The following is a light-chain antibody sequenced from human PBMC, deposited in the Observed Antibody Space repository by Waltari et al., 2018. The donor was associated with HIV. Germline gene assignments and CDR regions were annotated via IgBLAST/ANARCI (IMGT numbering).Light chain of an antibody. CDR2: GND. Sequence: TQPPSVSGAPGQRVTISCTGTSSNIGAGHDVHWYQQLPGTAPKLLICGNDNRPSGVPDRFSGSKSGSSASLVITGLQPEDEGDYYCQSFDNTLRGVFGGVTKLTVL. J-gene: IGLJ3*02. CDR3: QSFDNTLRGV. CDR1: SSNIGAGHD. V-gene: IGLV1-40*01.